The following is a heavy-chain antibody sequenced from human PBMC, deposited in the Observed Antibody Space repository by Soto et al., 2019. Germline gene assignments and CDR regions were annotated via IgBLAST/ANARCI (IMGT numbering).Heavy chain of an antibody. D-gene: IGHD3-3*01. J-gene: IGHJ5*02. Sequence: GGSLRLSCAASGFTFSDYAMSWVSQAPEKGLEWVSSISGSGAGTYYADSVKGRFTISRDNSRNTLYMQMSSLRVEDTAVYYCARNYDFRDPWGQGP. CDR2: ISGSGAGT. CDR1: GFTFSDYA. V-gene: IGHV3-23*01. CDR3: ARNYDFRDP.